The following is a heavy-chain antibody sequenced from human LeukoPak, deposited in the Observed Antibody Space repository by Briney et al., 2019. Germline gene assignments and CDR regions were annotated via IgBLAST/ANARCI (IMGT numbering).Heavy chain of an antibody. Sequence: SVRVSCKASAFTFTSSAMQWVRQARGQRLEWIGWVVVGSGNTNYAQKFQERVTITRDMSTSTAYMELSSLRSEDTAVYYCAALGAWSTVVVVDYYGVDVWGQGTTVTVSS. CDR3: AALGAWSTVVVVDYYGVDV. D-gene: IGHD4-11*01. J-gene: IGHJ6*02. CDR2: VVVGSGNT. V-gene: IGHV1-58*02. CDR1: AFTFTSSA.